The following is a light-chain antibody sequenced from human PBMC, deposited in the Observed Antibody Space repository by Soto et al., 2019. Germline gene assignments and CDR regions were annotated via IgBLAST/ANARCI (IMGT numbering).Light chain of an antibody. CDR3: QVWDRPTDLV. Sequence: VLTQPPSVSVAPGKTAIITCGGNDIETKSVHWYQQKAGQAPVLVMSFDSDRPSGIPERFSGSNSGNTASLTITRAEAGDEADYYCQVWDRPTDLVFGGGTKVTVL. V-gene: IGLV3-21*01. J-gene: IGLJ2*01. CDR2: FDS. CDR1: DIETKS.